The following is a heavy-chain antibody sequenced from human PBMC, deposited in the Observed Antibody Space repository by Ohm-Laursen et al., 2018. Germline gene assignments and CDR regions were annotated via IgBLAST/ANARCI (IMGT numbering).Heavy chain of an antibody. J-gene: IGHJ4*02. CDR3: AKIGTAWYSDY. V-gene: IGHV3-30*18. Sequence: SLRLSCSASGFTFSSHGMHWVRQAPGKGLKWVAVISYDGNNKYYADSVKGRFTISRDNSKNTLYLQMNSLRAEDTAVYYCAKIGTAWYSDYWGQGTLVAVSS. D-gene: IGHD2-21*02. CDR1: GFTFSSHG. CDR2: ISYDGNNK.